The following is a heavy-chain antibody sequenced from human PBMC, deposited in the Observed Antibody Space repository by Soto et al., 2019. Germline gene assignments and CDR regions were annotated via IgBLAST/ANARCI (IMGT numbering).Heavy chain of an antibody. Sequence: QMQLVESGGGVVQPGRSLRLSCAASGFIFSSYAMHWVRQAPGKGLEGVAVISYDGSNKYYADSVKGRFTISRDNSKNTLYLQMISLRAEDTAVYYCAREYGIGGATFDIWGQGTMVTVSS. J-gene: IGHJ3*02. CDR3: AREYGIGGATFDI. V-gene: IGHV3-30-3*01. CDR2: ISYDGSNK. D-gene: IGHD2-15*01. CDR1: GFIFSSYA.